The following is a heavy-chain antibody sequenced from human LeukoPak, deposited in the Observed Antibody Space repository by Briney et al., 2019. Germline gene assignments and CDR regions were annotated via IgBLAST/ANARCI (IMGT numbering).Heavy chain of an antibody. Sequence: GASVKVSCKASGDTFTGAYMHWVREAPGQGLEWMGWINPNSVVTNYAQKSQGTVTRTRGTSISTDHMELSRLRSDHTAVYYCARGIAARPAGFDSWGPGTLVPVSS. D-gene: IGHD6-6*01. CDR3: ARGIAARPAGFDS. V-gene: IGHV1-2*02. CDR2: INPNSVVT. CDR1: GDTFTGAY. J-gene: IGHJ4*02.